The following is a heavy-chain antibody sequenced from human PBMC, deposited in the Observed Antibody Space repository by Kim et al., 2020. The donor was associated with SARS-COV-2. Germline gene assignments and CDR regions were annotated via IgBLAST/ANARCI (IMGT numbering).Heavy chain of an antibody. Sequence: GGSLRLSCAASGFTFSSYEMNWVRQAPGKGLEWVSYISSSGSTIYYADSVKGRFTISRDNAKNSLYLQMNSLRAEDTAVYYCARDPYSSSYNYYGMDVSGQGTTVTVSS. D-gene: IGHD6-13*01. CDR3: ARDPYSSSYNYYGMDV. V-gene: IGHV3-48*03. J-gene: IGHJ6*02. CDR2: ISSSGSTI. CDR1: GFTFSSYE.